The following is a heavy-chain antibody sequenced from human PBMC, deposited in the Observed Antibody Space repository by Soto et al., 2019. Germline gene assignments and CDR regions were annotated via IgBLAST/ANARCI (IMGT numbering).Heavy chain of an antibody. Sequence: GGSLRLSCAASGFTFSSYGMHWVRQAPGKGLEWVAVIWYDGSNKYYADSVKGRFTISRDNSKNTLYLQMNSLRAEDTAVYYCARGSVGATTFVPDYWGQGTLVTVSS. CDR1: GFTFSSYG. J-gene: IGHJ4*02. CDR3: ARGSVGATTFVPDY. D-gene: IGHD1-26*01. V-gene: IGHV3-33*01. CDR2: IWYDGSNK.